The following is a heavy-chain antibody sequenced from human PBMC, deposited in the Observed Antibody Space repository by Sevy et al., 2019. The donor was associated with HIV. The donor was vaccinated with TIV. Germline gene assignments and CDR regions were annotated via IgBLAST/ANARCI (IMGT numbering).Heavy chain of an antibody. V-gene: IGHV3-21*01. D-gene: IGHD4-4*01. CDR3: ARGRDGYSILLY. J-gene: IGHJ4*02. Sequence: GGSLRLSCAASGFTFSSYSMNWVRQAPGKGLEWVSSISSSSSYIYYADSVKGRFAISRDNAKNSLYLQMNSLRAEDTAVYYCARGRDGYSILLYWGQGTLVTVSS. CDR2: ISSSSSYI. CDR1: GFTFSSYS.